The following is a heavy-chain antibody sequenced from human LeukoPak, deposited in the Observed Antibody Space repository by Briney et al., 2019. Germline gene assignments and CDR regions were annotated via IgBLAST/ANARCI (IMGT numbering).Heavy chain of an antibody. V-gene: IGHV4-59*08. CDR1: GGSISSYY. CDR2: IYYSGST. CDR3: ARQSYYGGDCYSVTL. Sequence: PSETLSLTCTVSGGSISSYYWSWIRQPPGKGLEWIGYIYYSGSTNYNPSLKSRVTISVDTSKNQFSLKLSSVTAADTAVYYCARQSYYGGDCYSVTLWGQGTLVTVSS. D-gene: IGHD2-21*02. J-gene: IGHJ4*02.